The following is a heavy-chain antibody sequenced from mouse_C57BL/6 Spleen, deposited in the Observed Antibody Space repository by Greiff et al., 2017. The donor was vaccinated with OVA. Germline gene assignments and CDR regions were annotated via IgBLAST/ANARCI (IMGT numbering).Heavy chain of an antibody. CDR2: INPGSGGT. CDR3: ARKGGQLRLDY. D-gene: IGHD3-2*02. CDR1: GYAFTNYL. V-gene: IGHV1-54*01. Sequence: QVQLKQSGAELVRPGTSVKVSCKASGYAFTNYLIEWVKQRPGQGLEWIGVINPGSGGTNYNEKFKGKATLTADKSSSTAYMQLSSLTSEDSAVYFCARKGGQLRLDYWGQGTTLTVSS. J-gene: IGHJ2*01.